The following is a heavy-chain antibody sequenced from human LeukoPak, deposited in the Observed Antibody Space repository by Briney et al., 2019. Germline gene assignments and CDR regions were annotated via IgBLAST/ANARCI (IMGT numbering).Heavy chain of an antibody. CDR3: ARPYYYDSSGYSFDY. Sequence: GRSLRLSCAASGFTFSSYAMHWVRQAPGKGLEWVAVISYDGSNKYYADSVKGRFTIFRDNSKNTLYLQMNSLRAEDTAVYYCARPYYYDSSGYSFDYWGQGTLVTVSS. CDR1: GFTFSSYA. CDR2: ISYDGSNK. D-gene: IGHD3-22*01. J-gene: IGHJ4*02. V-gene: IGHV3-30-3*01.